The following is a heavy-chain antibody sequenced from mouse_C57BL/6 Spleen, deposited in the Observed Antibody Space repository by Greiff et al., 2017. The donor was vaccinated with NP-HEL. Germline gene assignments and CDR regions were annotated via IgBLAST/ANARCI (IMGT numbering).Heavy chain of an antibody. CDR2: ISSGSSTI. J-gene: IGHJ1*03. Sequence: EVKLQESGGGLVKPGGSLKLSCAASGFTFSDYGMHWVRQAPEKGLEWVAYISSGSSTIYYADTVKGRFTISRDNAKNTLFLHMTSLRSEDTAMYYCARPSITTVVARDWYFDVWGTETPVTVSS. CDR1: GFTFSDYG. D-gene: IGHD1-1*01. CDR3: ARPSITTVVARDWYFDV. V-gene: IGHV5-17*01.